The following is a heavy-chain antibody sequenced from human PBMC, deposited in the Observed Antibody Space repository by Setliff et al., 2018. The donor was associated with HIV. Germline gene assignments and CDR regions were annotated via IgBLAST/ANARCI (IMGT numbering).Heavy chain of an antibody. CDR1: GFTFSTYS. J-gene: IGHJ2*01. CDR3: ARDRAGYYERYWHFDL. D-gene: IGHD3-22*01. Sequence: LRLSCAASGFTFSTYSMNWVRQAPGKGLEWVSSISSSSSYIYYADSVKGRFTISRDNAKNSLYLQMNSLRAEDTAVYHCARDRAGYYERYWHFDLWGRGTLVTVSS. CDR2: ISSSSSYI. V-gene: IGHV3-21*01.